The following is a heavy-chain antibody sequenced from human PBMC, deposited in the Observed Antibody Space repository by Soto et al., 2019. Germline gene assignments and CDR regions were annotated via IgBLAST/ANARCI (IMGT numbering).Heavy chain of an antibody. CDR1: GFTFSNAW. J-gene: IGHJ4*02. D-gene: IGHD3-22*01. CDR3: INVAYYYDSSGYYYSDY. Sequence: GGSLRLSCAASGFTFSNAWMSWVRQAPGKGLEWVGRIKSKTDGGTTDYAAPVKGRFTISRDDSKNTLYLQMNSLKTEDTAVYYCINVAYYYDSSGYYYSDYWGQGTLVTVS. CDR2: IKSKTDGGTT. V-gene: IGHV3-15*01.